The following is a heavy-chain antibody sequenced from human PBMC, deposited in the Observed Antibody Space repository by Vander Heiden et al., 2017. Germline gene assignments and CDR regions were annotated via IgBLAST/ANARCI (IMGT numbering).Heavy chain of an antibody. CDR3: ARSTYGAEHSC. CDR2: IYYSGST. V-gene: IGHV4-31*03. D-gene: IGHD1-26*01. Sequence: QVQLQESGPGLVKPSQPLSLTSTVPGGSISSGGYYWSWIRQHPGKGLEWIGYIYYSGSTYYNPSLKSRVTISVDTSKNQFSLKLSSVTAADTAVYYCARSTYGAEHSCWGQGTLVTVSS. J-gene: IGHJ4*02. CDR1: GGSISSGGYY.